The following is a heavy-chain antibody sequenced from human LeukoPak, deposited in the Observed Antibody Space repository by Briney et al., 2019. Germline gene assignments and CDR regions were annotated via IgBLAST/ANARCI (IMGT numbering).Heavy chain of an antibody. CDR3: ARGGVVPAAKVDYYYYYMDV. J-gene: IGHJ6*03. CDR2: IYPGDSDT. V-gene: IGHV5-51*01. CDR1: GYSFTSYW. D-gene: IGHD2-2*01. Sequence: GESLKISCKGSGYSFTSYWIGWVRQMPGKGLEWMGIIYPGDSDTRYSPSFQGQVTISADKSISTAYLQWSSLKASDTAMYYCARGGVVPAAKVDYYYYYMDVWGKGTTVTVSS.